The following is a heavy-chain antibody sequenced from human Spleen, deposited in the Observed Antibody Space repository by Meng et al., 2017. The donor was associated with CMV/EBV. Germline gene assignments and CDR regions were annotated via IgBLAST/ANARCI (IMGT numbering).Heavy chain of an antibody. D-gene: IGHD4/OR15-4a*01. CDR2: INWTGSRT. Sequence: GGSLRLTCAASRVTIDDYGMCWVCQGPGPGLEWVCGINWTGSRTGYADSVKWRFTISRDNATNSLYLHMNSLRAEDTAVYYCVPDFGGNLDGFFDYWGQGVLVTVSS. J-gene: IGHJ4*02. V-gene: IGHV3-20*04. CDR1: RVTIDDYG. CDR3: VPDFGGNLDGFFDY.